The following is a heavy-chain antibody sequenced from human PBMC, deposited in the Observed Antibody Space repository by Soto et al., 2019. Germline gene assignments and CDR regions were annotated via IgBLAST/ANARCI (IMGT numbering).Heavy chain of an antibody. V-gene: IGHV1-69*01. CDR3: ARDLYGCSGGSCYSFGGY. CDR2: IIPIFGPA. J-gene: IGHJ4*02. CDR1: GGTFSSYA. D-gene: IGHD2-15*01. Sequence: QVQLVQSGAEVKKPGSSVKVSCKASGGTFSSYAISWVRQAPGHGLEWMGGIIPIFGPANYAQKFQGRVTITADESTSTAYMELSSLRSEDTAVYYCARDLYGCSGGSCYSFGGYWGQGTLVTVSS.